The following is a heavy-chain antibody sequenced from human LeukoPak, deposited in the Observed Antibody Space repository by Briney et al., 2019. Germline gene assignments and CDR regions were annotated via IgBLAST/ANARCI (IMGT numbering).Heavy chain of an antibody. CDR2: IYYSGST. CDR3: ARLDVRYYFDY. V-gene: IGHV4-59*01. Sequence: SETLSLTCTVSGGSISSYYWSWIRQPPGKGLEWIGYIYYSGSTDYNPSLKSRVTISVDTSKNQFSLKLSSVTAADTAVYYCARLDVRYYFDYWGQGTLVTVSS. CDR1: GGSISSYY. D-gene: IGHD3-10*02. J-gene: IGHJ4*02.